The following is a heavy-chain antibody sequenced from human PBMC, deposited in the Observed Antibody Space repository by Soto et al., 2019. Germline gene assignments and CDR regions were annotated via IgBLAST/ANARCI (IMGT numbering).Heavy chain of an antibody. J-gene: IGHJ5*02. V-gene: IGHV1-69*01. CDR3: ARVWVTTVTAWFDL. D-gene: IGHD4-17*01. CDR2: IIPFSGAA. Sequence: QVQLVQSGAEVKKPGSSVKVSCKPFGGTLSRYAITWMRQAPGQGLEWMGGIIPFSGAANYAQKFQGRVTITADESTNTAYMDLSSLRSEDTAVYFCARVWVTTVTAWFDLWGQGTLVTVSS. CDR1: GGTLSRYA.